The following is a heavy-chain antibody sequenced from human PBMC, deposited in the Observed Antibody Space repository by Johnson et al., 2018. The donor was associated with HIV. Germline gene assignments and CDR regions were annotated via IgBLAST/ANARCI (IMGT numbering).Heavy chain of an antibody. CDR1: GFTFSDYY. CDR3: VRGGLGYQNIHDPFDI. Sequence: QVQVVESGGGLVKPGGSLRLSCAASGFTFSDYYMSWIRQAPGKGLEWVAVISYDGSNKYYADSVKGRFTISRDNSKNTLYLQMNSLRAEDTALYYCVRGGLGYQNIHDPFDIWGQGTMVTVSS. V-gene: IGHV3-30*03. CDR2: ISYDGSNK. D-gene: IGHD3-16*02. J-gene: IGHJ3*02.